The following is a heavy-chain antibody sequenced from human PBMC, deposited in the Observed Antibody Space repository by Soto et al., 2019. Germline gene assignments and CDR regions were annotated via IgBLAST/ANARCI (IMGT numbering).Heavy chain of an antibody. D-gene: IGHD4-17*01. Sequence: EVQVVESGGDLVQPGGSLRLSCAASGFTLSDHHIDWVRQAPGKGLEWVGRSRNKANSYTTEYAASVKGRFTISRDDSKDSLILQMNSLETEDTALYYCARTPQSKNGFHVWGQGTTVTVSS. CDR1: GFTLSDHH. CDR2: SRNKANSYTT. J-gene: IGHJ6*02. CDR3: ARTPQSKNGFHV. V-gene: IGHV3-72*01.